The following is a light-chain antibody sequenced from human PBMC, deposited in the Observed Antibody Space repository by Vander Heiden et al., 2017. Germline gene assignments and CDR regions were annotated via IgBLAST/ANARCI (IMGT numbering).Light chain of an antibody. CDR1: SSTMGNND. Sequence: QSVFTPPPSVSAAPGQRVTISCSGSSSTMGNNDVSWYQQLPGTAPKLLIYDNNKRPSGIPDRFSGSKYGTSATLGITGLQTGDEADYYCGTWDSSRSAVVFGGGTKLTVL. CDR3: GTWDSSRSAVV. CDR2: DNN. V-gene: IGLV1-51*01. J-gene: IGLJ2*01.